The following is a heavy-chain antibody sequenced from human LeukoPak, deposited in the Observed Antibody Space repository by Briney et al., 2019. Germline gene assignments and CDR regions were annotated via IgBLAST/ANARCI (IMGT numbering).Heavy chain of an antibody. D-gene: IGHD3-22*01. Sequence: PGGPLRLSCAASGFTFSNAWMSWVRQAPGRGLEWVGRIKSKTDCGTTDDAAPVKGRFTISRDDSKNTLYLQMNSLKTEDTAVYYCTTDTGYYDSSGYTFDYWGQGTLVTVSS. CDR2: IKSKTDCGTT. V-gene: IGHV3-15*01. CDR1: GFTFSNAW. CDR3: TTDTGYYDSSGYTFDY. J-gene: IGHJ4*02.